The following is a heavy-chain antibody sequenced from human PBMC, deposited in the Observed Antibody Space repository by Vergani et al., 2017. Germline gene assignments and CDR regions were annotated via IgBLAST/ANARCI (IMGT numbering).Heavy chain of an antibody. V-gene: IGHV3-30*03. CDR3: ATKSCGTPGCQIGYFRE. J-gene: IGHJ1*01. Sequence: QVHLVESGGGVVQPGRSLRLSCVVSGFTSSYYGMHWVRQAPGKGLEWVAVISYDGTQQYYADSVKGRFTISRDNSKSTLYLQMNSLRTEDTAVYYWATKSCGTPGCQIGYFREWGQGTLVTVSS. CDR1: GFTSSYYG. CDR2: ISYDGTQQ. D-gene: IGHD1-1*01.